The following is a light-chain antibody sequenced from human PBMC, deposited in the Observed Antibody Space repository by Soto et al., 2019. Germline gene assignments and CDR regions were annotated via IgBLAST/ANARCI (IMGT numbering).Light chain of an antibody. CDR1: SSDVGGYNY. J-gene: IGLJ1*01. CDR3: SSYTSGSTRV. Sequence: QSVLTQPASVSGSPGQSITISFTGTSSDVGGYNYVSWYQQHPGKAPKLMIYDVSNRPSGVSNRFSGSKSGNTASLTISGLQAEDEADYYCSSYTSGSTRVFGTGTKLIVL. CDR2: DVS. V-gene: IGLV2-14*01.